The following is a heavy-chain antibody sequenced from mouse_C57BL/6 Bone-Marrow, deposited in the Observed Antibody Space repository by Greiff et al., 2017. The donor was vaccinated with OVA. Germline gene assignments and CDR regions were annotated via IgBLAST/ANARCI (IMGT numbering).Heavy chain of an antibody. CDR3: ARDRPYYYGSHDV. CDR1: GFTFSSYA. V-gene: IGHV5-4*01. D-gene: IGHD1-1*01. CDR2: ISDGGSYT. J-gene: IGHJ1*03. Sequence: EVQLKESGGGLVKPGGSLKLSCAASGFTFSSYAMSWVRQTPEKRLEWVATISDGGSYTYYPDNVKGRFTISRDNAKNNLYLQMSHLKSEDTAMYYCARDRPYYYGSHDVWGTGTTVTVSS.